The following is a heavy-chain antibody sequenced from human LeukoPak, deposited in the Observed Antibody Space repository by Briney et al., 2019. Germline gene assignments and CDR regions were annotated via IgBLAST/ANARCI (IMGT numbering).Heavy chain of an antibody. D-gene: IGHD6-13*01. Sequence: PGGSLRLSCAASGFTFSSYGMHWVRQAPGKGLEWVAFIRYDGSNKYYADSVKGRFTISRDNSKNTLYLQMNSLRAEDTAVYYCAKFGSGSSWYHYSDYWGQGTLVTVSS. V-gene: IGHV3-30*02. CDR3: AKFGSGSSWYHYSDY. CDR2: IRYDGSNK. CDR1: GFTFSSYG. J-gene: IGHJ4*02.